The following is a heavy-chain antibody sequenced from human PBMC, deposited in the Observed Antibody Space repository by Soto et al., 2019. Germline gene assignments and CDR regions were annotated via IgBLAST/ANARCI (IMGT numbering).Heavy chain of an antibody. V-gene: IGHV1-69*13. CDR1: GGTFRTFA. J-gene: IGHJ6*02. Sequence: SVKVSCKASGGTFRTFAISWVRQAPGQGPEWMGGIIPVFGTPNYAQKFQGRVTITADESTSTAYMELSSLRSEDTAVYYCARGGSTMVRGPLVYGLDVWGQGTTVTVSS. CDR2: IIPVFGTP. D-gene: IGHD3-10*01. CDR3: ARGGSTMVRGPLVYGLDV.